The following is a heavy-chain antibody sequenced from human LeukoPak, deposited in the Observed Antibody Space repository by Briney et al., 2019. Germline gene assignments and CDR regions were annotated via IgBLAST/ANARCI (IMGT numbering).Heavy chain of an antibody. CDR3: ARGSSGWYGIDY. CDR2: ISSSSNSI. V-gene: IGHV3-48*03. Sequence: PGGSLRLSCAASGFTFSSYGMNWVRQAPGKGLEWVSYISSSSNSIYYADSVKGRFTISRDNAKNALYLQMNSLRAEDTAVYYCARGSSGWYGIDYWGQGALVNVSS. CDR1: GFTFSSYG. J-gene: IGHJ4*02. D-gene: IGHD6-19*01.